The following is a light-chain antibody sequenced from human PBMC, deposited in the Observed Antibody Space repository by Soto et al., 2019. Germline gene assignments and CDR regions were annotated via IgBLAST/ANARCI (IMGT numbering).Light chain of an antibody. CDR2: GAS. Sequence: EIVMTQSPATLSVSPGERATLSCRASQSVSSNLAWYHQKPGQAPRLLIYGASTRATGIAARCSGSGSGTAFTLTISSLPSEDFAVYYCQQYNNWTPITYGHGTKVDIK. CDR3: QQYNNWTPIT. J-gene: IGKJ3*01. CDR1: QSVSSN. V-gene: IGKV3-15*01.